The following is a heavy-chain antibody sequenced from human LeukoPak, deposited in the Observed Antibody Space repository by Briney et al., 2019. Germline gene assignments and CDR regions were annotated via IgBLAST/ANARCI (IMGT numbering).Heavy chain of an antibody. V-gene: IGHV4-39*01. D-gene: IGHD3-3*01. CDR2: IYYSGST. CDR1: GGSISSSSYY. J-gene: IGHJ6*03. Sequence: SETLSLTCTVSGGSISSSSYYWGWLRQPPGKGLEWIGSIYYSGSTYYNPSLKSRVTISVDTSKNQFSLKLSSVTAADTAVYYCASRVYDFWSGSHRGYYYYYMDVWGKGTTVSVSS. CDR3: ASRVYDFWSGSHRGYYYYYMDV.